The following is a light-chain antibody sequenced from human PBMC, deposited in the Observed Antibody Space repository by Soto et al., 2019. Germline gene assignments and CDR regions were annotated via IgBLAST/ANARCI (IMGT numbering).Light chain of an antibody. Sequence: DNQITQSPSSLSASVGDRVTISCRASLGISSYLNWYQQKPGKAPKLLIYAASSLQSGVPSRFSGSGSGTDFTLTISSLQPEDFATYYCQQSYSTPRTFGQGTKV. CDR1: LGISSY. CDR2: AAS. J-gene: IGKJ1*01. CDR3: QQSYSTPRT. V-gene: IGKV1-39*01.